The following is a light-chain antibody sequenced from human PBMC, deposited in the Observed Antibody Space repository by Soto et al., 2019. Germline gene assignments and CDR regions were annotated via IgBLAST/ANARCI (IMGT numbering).Light chain of an antibody. CDR2: DAS. Sequence: EIVLTQSPATLSLSPGERATLSCRASQSVSSYLAWYQQKPGQAPRLLIYDASNRATGIPARFSGSGSGTDFTLTISGLEPEDFAVYYCQQRSNWPPVSTFGQGTKLESK. CDR3: QQRSNWPPVST. V-gene: IGKV3-11*01. CDR1: QSVSSY. J-gene: IGKJ2*01.